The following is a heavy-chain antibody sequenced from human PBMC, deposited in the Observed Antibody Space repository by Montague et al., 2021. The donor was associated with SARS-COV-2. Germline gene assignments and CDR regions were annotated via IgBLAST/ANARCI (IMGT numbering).Heavy chain of an antibody. Sequence: TLSLTRTVSGGSISSGGYYWSWIRQHPGKGLEWIGYIYYSGSTYYNPSLKSRVTISVDTSKNQFSLKLSSVTAADTAVYYCARDSGITIFGVVIMQAFDIWGQGTMGTVSS. CDR2: IYYSGST. D-gene: IGHD3-3*01. V-gene: IGHV4-31*03. CDR1: GGSISSGGYY. CDR3: ARDSGITIFGVVIMQAFDI. J-gene: IGHJ3*02.